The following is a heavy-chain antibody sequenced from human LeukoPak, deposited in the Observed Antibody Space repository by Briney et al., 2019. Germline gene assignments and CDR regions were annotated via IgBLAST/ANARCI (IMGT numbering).Heavy chain of an antibody. D-gene: IGHD3-10*01. J-gene: IGHJ4*02. V-gene: IGHV3-30*02. CDR3: AKGPTIPPYYSSGSYYETKAQFDG. CDR1: GFNVSGKY. Sequence: GGSLRLSCTVSGFNVSGKYMSWVRQAPGKGLEWVAFTRYDGSNKYYADSVKGRFTISRDNSKNTLSLQMNTLTTEDTALYYCAKGPTIPPYYSSGSYYETKAQFDGWGQGTLVTVSS. CDR2: TRYDGSNK.